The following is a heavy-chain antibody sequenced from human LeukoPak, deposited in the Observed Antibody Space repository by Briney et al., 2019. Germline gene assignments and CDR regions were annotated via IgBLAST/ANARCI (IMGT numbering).Heavy chain of an antibody. D-gene: IGHD3-16*02. CDR2: INHSGST. V-gene: IGHV4-34*01. CDR1: GGSFSGYY. J-gene: IGHJ4*02. Sequence: PSETLSLTCAVYGGSFSGYYWSWIRQPPGKGLEWIGEINHSGSTNYNPSLKSRVTIPVDTSKNQFSLKLSSVTAADTAVYYCARGLRPYDYVWGSYRPLYFDYWGQGTLVTVSS. CDR3: ARGLRPYDYVWGSYRPLYFDY.